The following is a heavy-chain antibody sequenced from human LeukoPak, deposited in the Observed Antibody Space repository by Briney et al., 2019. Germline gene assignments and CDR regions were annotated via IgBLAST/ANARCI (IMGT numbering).Heavy chain of an antibody. CDR3: ARPRYYYGSGSYDY. CDR2: IIPIFGTA. CDR1: GGTFSSYA. J-gene: IGHJ4*02. V-gene: IGHV1-69*13. Sequence: GAAVKVSCKASGGTFSSYAIRGVRPAPGRGREWMGGIIPIFGTANYAQKLQDRVTNTADESTSTAYMELSSLRSDDTAGYYCARPRYYYGSGSYDYWGQGTLVTVSS. D-gene: IGHD3-10*01.